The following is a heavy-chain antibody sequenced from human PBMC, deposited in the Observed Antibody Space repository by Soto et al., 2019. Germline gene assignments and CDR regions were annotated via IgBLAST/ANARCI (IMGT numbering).Heavy chain of an antibody. J-gene: IGHJ6*02. D-gene: IGHD4-17*01. Sequence: GGSLRLSCAASGFTVSSNYMSWVRQAPGKGLEWVSVIYSGGSTYYADSVKGRFTISRDNSKNTLYLQMNSLGAEDTAVYYCARDKTVENYYYGMDVWGQGTTVTVSS. CDR2: IYSGGST. CDR1: GFTVSSNY. V-gene: IGHV3-53*01. CDR3: ARDKTVENYYYGMDV.